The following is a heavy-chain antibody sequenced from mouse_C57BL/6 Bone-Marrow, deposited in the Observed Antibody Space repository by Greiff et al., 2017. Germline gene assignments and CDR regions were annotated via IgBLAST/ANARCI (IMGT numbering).Heavy chain of an antibody. Sequence: EVQVVESGGDLVKPGGSLKLSCAASGFTFSSYGMSWVRQTPDKRLEWVATISSGGSYTYYPDSVKGRCTISRDNAKNTLYLQMSSLKSEDTAMYYCARHERLRRYYYAMDYWGQGTSVTVSS. V-gene: IGHV5-6*01. CDR3: ARHERLRRYYYAMDY. D-gene: IGHD2-4*01. CDR2: ISSGGSYT. J-gene: IGHJ4*01. CDR1: GFTFSSYG.